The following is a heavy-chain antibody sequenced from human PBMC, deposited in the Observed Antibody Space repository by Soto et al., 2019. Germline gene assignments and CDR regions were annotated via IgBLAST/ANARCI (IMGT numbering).Heavy chain of an antibody. Sequence: QVQLVQSGAEVKKPGASVKVSCKASGYTFSTYGISWVRQAPGQGLEWMGGISPYNGNTNYAQILQGRVTMTIDTSTSTAYMELRSLRSDDTAVYYCVRTNDDYGDSRLDSWGQETLVTVSS. J-gene: IGHJ4*02. V-gene: IGHV1-18*01. CDR2: ISPYNGNT. CDR3: VRTNDDYGDSRLDS. CDR1: GYTFSTYG. D-gene: IGHD4-17*01.